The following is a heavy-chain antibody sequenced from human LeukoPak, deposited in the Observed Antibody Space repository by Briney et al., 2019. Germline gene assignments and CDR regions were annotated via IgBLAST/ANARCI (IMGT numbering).Heavy chain of an antibody. CDR1: GDSISSYY. CDR2: IYYSGST. Sequence: SETLSLTCTVSGDSISSYYWSWIRQLPGKGLEWIGYIYYSGSTNYNPSLKSRVTISVDTSKNQFSLKLSSGTAADTAVYYCATQYCSSTSCSYPFDPWGQGTLVTVSS. D-gene: IGHD2-2*01. V-gene: IGHV4-59*01. J-gene: IGHJ5*02. CDR3: ATQYCSSTSCSYPFDP.